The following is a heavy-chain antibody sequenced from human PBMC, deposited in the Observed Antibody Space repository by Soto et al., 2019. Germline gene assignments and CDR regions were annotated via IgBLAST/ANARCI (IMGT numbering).Heavy chain of an antibody. Sequence: QVQLVESGGGVVQPGRSLRLSCAASGFTFSSYGMHWVRQAPGKGLEWVAVIWYDGSNKYYADYVKGRFTISRDNSKNTLYLQKKSLRAEDTAVYYCARDREGVAAAGTLRYFDLWGRGTLVTVSS. V-gene: IGHV3-33*01. CDR3: ARDREGVAAAGTLRYFDL. J-gene: IGHJ2*01. CDR1: GFTFSSYG. D-gene: IGHD6-13*01. CDR2: IWYDGSNK.